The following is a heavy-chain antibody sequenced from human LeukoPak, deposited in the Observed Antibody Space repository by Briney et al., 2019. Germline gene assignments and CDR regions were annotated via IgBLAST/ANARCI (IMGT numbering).Heavy chain of an antibody. CDR3: AKDAVQYDSSGYYDY. Sequence: GGSLRLSCAASGFTFSSYWMSWVRQAPGKGLEWVSAISGSGGSTYYADSVKGRFTISRDNSKNTLYLQMNSLRAEDTAVYYCAKDAVQYDSSGYYDYWGQGTLVTVSS. CDR1: GFTFSSYW. V-gene: IGHV3-23*01. D-gene: IGHD3-22*01. J-gene: IGHJ4*02. CDR2: ISGSGGST.